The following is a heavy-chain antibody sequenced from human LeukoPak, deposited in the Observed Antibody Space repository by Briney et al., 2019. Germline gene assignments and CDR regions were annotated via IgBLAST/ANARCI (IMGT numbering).Heavy chain of an antibody. J-gene: IGHJ4*02. CDR2: IYYSGST. V-gene: IGHV4-59*01. CDR1: GGSISSYY. CDR3: ASHTNSGSSFDY. Sequence: SETLSLTRTVSGGSISSYYWSWIRPPPGEGLEWIGYIYYSGSTNYNPSLNSRVTISVDTSKNQFSLKLSSVTAADTAVYYCASHTNSGSSFDYWGQGTLVTVSS. D-gene: IGHD1-26*01.